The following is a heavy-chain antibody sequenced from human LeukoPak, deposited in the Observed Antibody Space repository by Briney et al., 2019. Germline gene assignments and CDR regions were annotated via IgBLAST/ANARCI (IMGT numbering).Heavy chain of an antibody. D-gene: IGHD5-18*01. CDR1: GFTFSSYE. V-gene: IGHV3-48*03. CDR3: ARDKYSYGYIDY. J-gene: IGHJ4*02. CDR2: ISSSGSTI. Sequence: GGSLRLSCAASGFTFSSYEMNWVRQAPGKGLEWVSYISSSGSTIYYADSVKGRFTISRDNAKNSLYLQVNSLRAEDTAVYYCARDKYSYGYIDYWGQGTLVTVSS.